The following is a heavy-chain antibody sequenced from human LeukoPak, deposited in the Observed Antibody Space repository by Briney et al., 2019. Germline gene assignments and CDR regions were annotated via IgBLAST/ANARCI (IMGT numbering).Heavy chain of an antibody. CDR3: ARGVIQLSTDAFDI. Sequence: PSETLSLTCTVSGGSISGYYWSWIRQPPGKGLEWIGYNYYSGSTNYNPSLKSRVTISVDTSKNQFSLKLSSVTAADTAVYYCARGVIQLSTDAFDIWGQGTMVTVSS. J-gene: IGHJ3*02. CDR1: GGSISGYY. V-gene: IGHV4-59*01. D-gene: IGHD5-18*01. CDR2: NYYSGST.